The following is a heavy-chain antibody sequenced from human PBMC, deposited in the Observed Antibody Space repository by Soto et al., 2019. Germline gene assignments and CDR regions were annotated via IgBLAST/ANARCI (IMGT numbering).Heavy chain of an antibody. J-gene: IGHJ5*02. D-gene: IGHD5-12*01. CDR3: TGPRATSWGYFDP. Sequence: EVQLVESGGGLVQPGGSLKLSCAASGFTFSGSAIHWVRQASGKGLEWVGRIRSKANSYATAYAVSVKGRFTVSRDETKNKAYMQIDSLKTEDSAVYYCTGPRATSWGYFDPWGRGTLVTVSS. CDR1: GFTFSGSA. CDR2: IRSKANSYAT. V-gene: IGHV3-73*02.